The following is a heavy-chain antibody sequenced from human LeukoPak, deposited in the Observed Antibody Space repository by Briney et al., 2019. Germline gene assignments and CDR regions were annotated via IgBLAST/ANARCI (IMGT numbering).Heavy chain of an antibody. CDR3: ARDLRDFWSGCGY. V-gene: IGHV1-8*01. CDR2: MNPNSGNT. CDR1: GYTFTSYD. Sequence: ASVKVSCKASGYTFTSYDINWVRQATGQGHEWMGWMNPNSGNTGYAQKFQGRVTMTRNTSISTAYMELSSLRSEDTAVYYCARDLRDFWSGCGYWGQGTLVTVSS. D-gene: IGHD3-3*01. J-gene: IGHJ4*02.